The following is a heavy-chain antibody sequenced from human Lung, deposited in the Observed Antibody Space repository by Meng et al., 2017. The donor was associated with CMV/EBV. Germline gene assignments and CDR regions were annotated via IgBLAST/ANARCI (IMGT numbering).Heavy chain of an antibody. CDR1: GYTFSGFY. CDR3: AKSSDNGWSS. J-gene: IGHJ4*01. Sequence: VQLVPSGAEVKRPGASVKISCQASGYTFSGFYMNWARQAPGHGLEWLGRVNPVSDDTHYAQKFVGRLTVTRGATINTAFMELTSLRPDDTAVYYCAKSSDNGWSSWGPGTLVTVSS. CDR2: VNPVSDDT. D-gene: IGHD6-19*01. V-gene: IGHV1-2*06.